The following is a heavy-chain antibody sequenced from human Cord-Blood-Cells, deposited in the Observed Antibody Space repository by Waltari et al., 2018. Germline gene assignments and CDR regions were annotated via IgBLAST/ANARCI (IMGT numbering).Heavy chain of an antibody. CDR1: GYTLTELS. Sequence: QVQLVQSGAEVKKPGASVKVSCKVSGYTLTELSMHWVRQAPGKGLEWMGGFEPEDGETIYAQRFQGRVTMTEDTSTDTAYMELGSLRSEDTAVYYCATGDSSELFFDYWGQGTLVTVSS. V-gene: IGHV1-24*01. CDR2: FEPEDGET. J-gene: IGHJ4*02. CDR3: ATGDSSELFFDY. D-gene: IGHD3-22*01.